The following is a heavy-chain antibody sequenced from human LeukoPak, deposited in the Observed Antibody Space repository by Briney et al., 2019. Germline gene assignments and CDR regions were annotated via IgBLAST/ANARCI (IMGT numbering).Heavy chain of an antibody. CDR1: GFTFDDYG. V-gene: IGHV3-9*01. CDR3: AKVDGYNSGWYDS. J-gene: IGHJ5*01. CDR2: ISWNSGNV. D-gene: IGHD6-19*01. Sequence: PGGSLRLPCAASGFTFDDYGMHWVRQIPGKGLEWVSGISWNSGNVDYADSVKGRFTISRDNARNSLYLQMNSLRAEDTALYYCAKVDGYNSGWYDSWGQGTLVTVSS.